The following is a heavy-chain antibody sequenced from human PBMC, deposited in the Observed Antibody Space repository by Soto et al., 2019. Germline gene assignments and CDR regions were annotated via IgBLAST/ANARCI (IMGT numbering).Heavy chain of an antibody. Sequence: QVPLVQSGAEVKKPGASVKVSCKASGYTFTSYAMHWVRQAPGQRLEWMGWINAGNGNTKYSQKFQGRVTITRDTSASTAYMELSSLRSEDTAVYYCARDLGRWLQLKGYWFDPWGQGTLVTVSS. D-gene: IGHD5-12*01. CDR3: ARDLGRWLQLKGYWFDP. J-gene: IGHJ5*02. V-gene: IGHV1-3*01. CDR1: GYTFTSYA. CDR2: INAGNGNT.